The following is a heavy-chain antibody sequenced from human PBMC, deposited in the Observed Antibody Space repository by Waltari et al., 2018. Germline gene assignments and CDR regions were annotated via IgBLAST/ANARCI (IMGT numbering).Heavy chain of an antibody. J-gene: IGHJ4*02. CDR2: IIPIFGTA. D-gene: IGHD3-3*01. CDR1: GGTFSSYA. Sequence: QVQLVQSGAEVKKPGSSVKVSCKASGGTFSSYAISWVRQAPGQGLEWMGGIIPIFGTANYAQKFQGRVTITADESTSTAYMELSSLRSEDTAVYYCARQAAIFGVVINYYFDYWGQGTLVTVSS. V-gene: IGHV1-69*13. CDR3: ARQAAIFGVVINYYFDY.